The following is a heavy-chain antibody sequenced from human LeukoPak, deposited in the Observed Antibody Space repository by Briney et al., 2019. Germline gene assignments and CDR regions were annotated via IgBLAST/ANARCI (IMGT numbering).Heavy chain of an antibody. CDR2: TSGYNGDT. CDR3: ARDRGDDDDLIDYYYYYMDV. D-gene: IGHD4-17*01. J-gene: IGHJ6*03. CDR1: GYTFTTYG. Sequence: ASVKVSCKASGYTFTTYGITWVRQAPGQGLEWMGWTSGYNGDTNYAQKLQGRVTMTTDTSTSTAYMELRSLRSDDTAVYYCARDRGDDDDLIDYYYYYMDVWGKGTTVTISS. V-gene: IGHV1-18*01.